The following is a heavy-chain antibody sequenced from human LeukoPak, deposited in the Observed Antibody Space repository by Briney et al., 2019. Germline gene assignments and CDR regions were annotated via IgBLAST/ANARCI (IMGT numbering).Heavy chain of an antibody. J-gene: IGHJ4*02. D-gene: IGHD3-22*01. V-gene: IGHV3-30*14. Sequence: GGSLRLSCAASGFTFSNYAMHWVRQAPGKGLEWVAVISYDGSNKYYADSVKGRFTIPRDNSKNTLYLQMNSLRAEDTAVYYCASSYYYDSSYFDYWGQGTLVTVSS. CDR2: ISYDGSNK. CDR3: ASSYYYDSSYFDY. CDR1: GFTFSNYA.